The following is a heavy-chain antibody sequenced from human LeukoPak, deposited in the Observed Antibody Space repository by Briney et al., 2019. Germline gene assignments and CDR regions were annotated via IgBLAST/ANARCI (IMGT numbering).Heavy chain of an antibody. CDR2: INPSGGST. V-gene: IGHV1-46*01. Sequence: ASVKVSCKASGYTFTSYYMHWVRQAPGQGLEWMGIINPSGGSTSYAQKFQGRVTMTRDTSTSTVYMELSSLRSEDTAAYYCARTIEGGDAFDIWGQGTMVTVSS. CDR3: ARTIEGGDAFDI. CDR1: GYTFTSYY. J-gene: IGHJ3*02. D-gene: IGHD1-26*01.